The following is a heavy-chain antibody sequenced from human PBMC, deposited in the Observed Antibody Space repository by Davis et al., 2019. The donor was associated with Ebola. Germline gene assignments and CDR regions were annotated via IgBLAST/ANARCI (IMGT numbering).Heavy chain of an antibody. Sequence: GGSLRLSCAASGFTFSSYWMSWVRQAPGKGLEWVANIKQDGSEKYYVDSVKGRFTISRDNAKNSLYLQMNSLRAEDTAVYYCARRRDSGYDYGADYWGQGTLVTVSS. CDR1: GFTFSSYW. CDR2: IKQDGSEK. CDR3: ARRRDSGYDYGADY. J-gene: IGHJ4*02. D-gene: IGHD5-12*01. V-gene: IGHV3-7*01.